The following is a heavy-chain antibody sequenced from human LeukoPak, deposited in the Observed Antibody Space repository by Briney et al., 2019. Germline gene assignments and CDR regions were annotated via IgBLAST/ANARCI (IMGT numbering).Heavy chain of an antibody. CDR3: ARDQTTVTKGFDI. D-gene: IGHD4-17*01. V-gene: IGHV4-59*11. J-gene: IGHJ3*02. CDR2: ISYIGST. CDR1: GVSISTHY. Sequence: PSETLSLTCTVSGVSISTHYWTWIRQPPGKGLEWIGYISYIGSTTYNPSLKSRVTISVDTSKNRFSLKLSSVTAADTAVYYCARDQTTVTKGFDIWGQGTVVTVSS.